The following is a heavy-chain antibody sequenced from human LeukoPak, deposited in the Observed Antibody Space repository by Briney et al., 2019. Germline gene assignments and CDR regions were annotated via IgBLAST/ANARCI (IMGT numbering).Heavy chain of an antibody. V-gene: IGHV4-39*07. CDR1: GGSISSSSYY. CDR3: ARVWRGANYFDY. CDR2: IYYSGST. J-gene: IGHJ4*02. Sequence: TSETLSLTCTVSGGSISSSSYYWGWIRQPPGKGLEWIGSIYYSGSTYYNPSLKSRVTISVDTSKNQFSLKLSSVTAADTAVYYCARVWRGANYFDYWGQGTLAIVSS.